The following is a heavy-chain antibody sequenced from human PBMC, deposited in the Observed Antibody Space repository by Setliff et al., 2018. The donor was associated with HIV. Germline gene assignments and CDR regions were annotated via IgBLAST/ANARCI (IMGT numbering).Heavy chain of an antibody. J-gene: IGHJ4*02. CDR2: IFYRGGT. Sequence: SETLSLTCTVSGGSIFTESSYWGWVRQPPGKPLEWLATIFYRGGTFYNPSLKSRITMSLDMSKNQFSVKLRSVTAADTAIYYCATKLCLRCADSWGQGTLVTVSS. V-gene: IGHV4-39*01. D-gene: IGHD4-17*01. CDR1: GGSIFTESSY. CDR3: ATKLCLRCADS.